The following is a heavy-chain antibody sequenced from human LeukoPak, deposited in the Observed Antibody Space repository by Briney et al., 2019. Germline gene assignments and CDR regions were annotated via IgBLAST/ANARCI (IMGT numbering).Heavy chain of an antibody. J-gene: IGHJ4*02. CDR1: GGSISSGSYY. CDR3: ARNKGTKWLQFDY. CDR2: IYTSGST. D-gene: IGHD6-19*01. V-gene: IGHV4-61*02. Sequence: SQTLSLTRTVSGGSISSGSYYWSWIRQPAGKGLKWIGRIYTSGSTNYNPSLKSRFTISVDTSKNQFSLKLSSVTAADTAVYYCARNKGTKWLQFDYWGQGTLVTVSS.